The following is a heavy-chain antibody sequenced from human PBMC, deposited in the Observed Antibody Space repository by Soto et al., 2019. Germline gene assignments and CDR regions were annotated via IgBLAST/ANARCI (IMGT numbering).Heavy chain of an antibody. J-gene: IGHJ4*02. CDR2: INPSGGST. CDR3: AREGSGSYYSQDY. Sequence: QVQLVQSGAEVKKPGASVKVSCKASGYTFTSYYMHWVRQAPGQGLVWIGIINPSGGSTSYAQKFQDRVTMTRDTSTSTVYMELSSLRSEDTAVYYCAREGSGSYYSQDYWGQGTLVTVSS. V-gene: IGHV1-46*01. D-gene: IGHD3-10*01. CDR1: GYTFTSYY.